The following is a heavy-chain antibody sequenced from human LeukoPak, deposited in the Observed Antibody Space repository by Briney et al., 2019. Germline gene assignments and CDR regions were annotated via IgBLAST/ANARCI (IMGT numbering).Heavy chain of an antibody. V-gene: IGHV3-7*01. CDR1: GLTFSGSW. CDR3: TKNTHDY. D-gene: IGHD1/OR15-1a*01. CDR2: IKGDGSGR. Sequence: PGESLTLSCAASGLTFSGSWMSWVRQAPGKGLEWVATIKGDGSGRFYVDSVKGRFAISRDDAKSSLFLQMDSLRSEDTAVYYCTKNTHDYWGQGTLVTVSS. J-gene: IGHJ4*02.